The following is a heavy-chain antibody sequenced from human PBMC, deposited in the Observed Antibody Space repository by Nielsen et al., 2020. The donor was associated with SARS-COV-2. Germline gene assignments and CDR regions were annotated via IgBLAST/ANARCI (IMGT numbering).Heavy chain of an antibody. D-gene: IGHD2-8*02. CDR1: GFTFSSYW. CDR2: IKQDGSEK. V-gene: IGHV3-7*01. Sequence: GESLKISCAASGFTFSSYWMSWVRQAPGKGLEWVANIKQDGSEKYYVDSVKGRFTISRDNAKNSLYLQMNSLRAEDTAVYYCAKDRVLVPDYYYYGMDVWGQGTTVTVSS. CDR3: AKDRVLVPDYYYYGMDV. J-gene: IGHJ6*02.